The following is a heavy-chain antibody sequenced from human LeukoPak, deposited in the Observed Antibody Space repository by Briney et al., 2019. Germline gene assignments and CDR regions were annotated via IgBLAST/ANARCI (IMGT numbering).Heavy chain of an antibody. CDR1: GYTFTGYY. D-gene: IGHD2-2*02. CDR3: ARDIVVVPAAIPEYYFDY. J-gene: IGHJ4*02. Sequence: ASVKVSCKASGYTFTGYYMHWVRQAPGQGLEWMGWINPNSGGTNYAQKFQGRVTMTRDTSISTAYMELSRLRSDDTAVYYCARDIVVVPAAIPEYYFDYWGQGTLVTVSS. CDR2: INPNSGGT. V-gene: IGHV1-2*02.